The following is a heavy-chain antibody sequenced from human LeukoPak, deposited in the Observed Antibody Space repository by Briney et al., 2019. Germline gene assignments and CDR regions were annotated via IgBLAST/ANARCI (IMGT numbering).Heavy chain of an antibody. CDR3: ARESDGEIAFDY. CDR1: GGSINTYF. CDR2: IYPGGSS. V-gene: IGHV4-4*07. J-gene: IGHJ4*02. D-gene: IGHD4-17*01. Sequence: KASETLSLTCTVSGGSINTYFWSWIRQPAGKGLEWIGRIYPGGSSDYNPSLNSRVTISVDTSKNQFSLKLSSVTAADTAVYYCARESDGEIAFDYWGQGTLVTVSS.